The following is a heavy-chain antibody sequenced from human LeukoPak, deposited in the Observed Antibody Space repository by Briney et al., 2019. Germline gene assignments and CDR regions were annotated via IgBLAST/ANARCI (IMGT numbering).Heavy chain of an antibody. J-gene: IGHJ4*02. CDR2: TFCSGST. CDR1: GASISSYY. V-gene: IGHV4-59*01. Sequence: PSETLSLTCTVSGASISSYYWSWIRQPPGKGLEWIGYTFCSGSTNYNPSLKSRVTISLDTSKSQFSLKVNSVTAADTAVYYCARFGSSSRTAPFDCWGQGTLVTVSS. CDR3: ARFGSSSRTAPFDC. D-gene: IGHD1-26*01.